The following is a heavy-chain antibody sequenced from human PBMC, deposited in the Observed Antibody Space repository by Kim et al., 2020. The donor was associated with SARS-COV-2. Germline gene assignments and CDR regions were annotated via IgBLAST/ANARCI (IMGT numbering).Heavy chain of an antibody. D-gene: IGHD4-17*01. CDR1: GFTVSSNY. CDR2: IYSGGST. CDR3: ASDATDYGGYRSGYYYGMDV. V-gene: IGHV3-66*01. Sequence: GGSLRLSCAASGFTVSSNYMSWVRQAPGKGLEWVSVIYSGGSTYYADSVKGRFTISRDNSKNTLYLQMNSLSAEDTAVYYCASDATDYGGYRSGYYYGMDVWGQGTTVTVSS. J-gene: IGHJ6*02.